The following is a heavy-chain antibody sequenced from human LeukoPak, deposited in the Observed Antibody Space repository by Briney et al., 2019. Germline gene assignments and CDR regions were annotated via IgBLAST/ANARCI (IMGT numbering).Heavy chain of an antibody. D-gene: IGHD6-19*01. CDR2: ISGYNGDT. CDR1: GYTFTNYG. Sequence: ASVKVSCKSSGYTFTNYGISWVRQAPGQGLEWMGWISGYNGDTRYAQDLQGRVTMTRNTSISTAYMELSSLRSEDTAVYYCARGDSIAVAGTWGYYYGMDVWGQGTTVTVSS. V-gene: IGHV1-18*01. J-gene: IGHJ6*02. CDR3: ARGDSIAVAGTWGYYYGMDV.